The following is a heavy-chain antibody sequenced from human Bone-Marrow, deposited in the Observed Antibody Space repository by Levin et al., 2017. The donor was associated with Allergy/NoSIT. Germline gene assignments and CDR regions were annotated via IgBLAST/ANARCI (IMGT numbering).Heavy chain of an antibody. CDR2: ISPDGSET. Sequence: GGSLRLSCTPSGFTFSNYWMGWVRQAPGKGLEWVANISPDGSETFHVDSVRGRFTISRDNAKNSVYLQMNSLRPEDTALYYCARWGVTAGLDYWGQGALVAVSS. D-gene: IGHD2-21*02. J-gene: IGHJ4*02. V-gene: IGHV3-7*01. CDR3: ARWGVTAGLDY. CDR1: GFTFSNYW.